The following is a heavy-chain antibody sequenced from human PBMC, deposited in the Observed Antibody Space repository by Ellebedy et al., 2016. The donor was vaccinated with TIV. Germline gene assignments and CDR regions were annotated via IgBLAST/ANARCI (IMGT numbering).Heavy chain of an antibody. D-gene: IGHD2-15*01. CDR1: GFTFMSYG. J-gene: IGHJ6*02. Sequence: GGSLRLSCASSGFTFMSYGMHWLRQAPGKGLEWVAVVWYDGNYKRVADSVRGLFTISRDNSKSKISLQMNSLRAEDTAIYYCAREMVAPGPDDYYYGMDVWGQGTTVTVSS. CDR2: VWYDGNYK. CDR3: AREMVAPGPDDYYYGMDV. V-gene: IGHV3-33*01.